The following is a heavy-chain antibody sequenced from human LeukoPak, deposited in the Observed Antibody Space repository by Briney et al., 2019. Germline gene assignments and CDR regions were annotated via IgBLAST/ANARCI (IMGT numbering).Heavy chain of an antibody. CDR1: AFFVSGHW. CDR3: ARDLGYCTNGVCHTSFDY. V-gene: IGHV3-7*03. D-gene: IGHD2-8*01. J-gene: IGHJ4*02. Sequence: GGCLRLSCQRSAFFVSGHWMNWVRQNAGKGLEWVASIKEDGSERECGDSVRGRFSTSRDNTKGSLFLKLNSLRAEDTAVYYCARDLGYCTNGVCHTSFDYWGQGTLVAVSS. CDR2: IKEDGSER.